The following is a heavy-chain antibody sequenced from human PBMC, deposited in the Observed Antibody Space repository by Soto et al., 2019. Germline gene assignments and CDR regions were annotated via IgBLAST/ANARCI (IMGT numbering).Heavy chain of an antibody. Sequence: ASVKVSFKASGYTFTGYYMHWVRQAPGQGLEWMGWINPNSGGTNYAQKFQGRVTMTRDTSISTAYMELSRLRSDDTAVYYCARDRRRDGYNFAYWGQGTQVTVSS. J-gene: IGHJ4*02. CDR2: INPNSGGT. D-gene: IGHD5-12*01. CDR3: ARDRRRDGYNFAY. CDR1: GYTFTGYY. V-gene: IGHV1-2*02.